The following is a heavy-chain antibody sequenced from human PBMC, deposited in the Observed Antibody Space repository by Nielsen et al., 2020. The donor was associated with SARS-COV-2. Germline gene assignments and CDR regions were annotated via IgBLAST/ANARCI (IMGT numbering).Heavy chain of an antibody. J-gene: IGHJ4*02. Sequence: GESLKISCAASGFTFSSYSMNWVRQAPGKGLEWVSYISSSSSTIYYADSVKGRFTISRDNAKNSLYLQMNSLRAEDTAVYYCAREEWLALDYWGQGTLVTVSS. CDR3: AREEWLALDY. CDR2: ISSSSSTI. D-gene: IGHD6-19*01. CDR1: GFTFSSYS. V-gene: IGHV3-48*04.